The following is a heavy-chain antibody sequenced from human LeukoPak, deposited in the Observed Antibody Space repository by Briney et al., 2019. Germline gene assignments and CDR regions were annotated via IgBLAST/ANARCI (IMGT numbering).Heavy chain of an antibody. CDR1: GGSISSGGYS. CDR2: IYHSGST. Sequence: SETLSLTCAVSGGSISSGGYSWSWLRQPPGKGLEWIGYIYHSGSTYYNPSLKSRVTISVDTSKNQFSLKLSSVTAADTAVYYCARGALRYYDFWSGYQNWFDPWGQGTLVTVSS. J-gene: IGHJ5*02. CDR3: ARGALRYYDFWSGYQNWFDP. V-gene: IGHV4-30-2*01. D-gene: IGHD3-3*01.